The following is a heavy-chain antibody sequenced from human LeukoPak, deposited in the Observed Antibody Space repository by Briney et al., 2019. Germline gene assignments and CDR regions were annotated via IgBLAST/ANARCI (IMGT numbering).Heavy chain of an antibody. CDR1: GFTISSYW. D-gene: IGHD4-23*01. J-gene: IGHJ4*02. Sequence: QAGGSLRLSCGATGFTISSYWMHWARQAPGKGLVWVSRINGDGSSTTYADSVKGRFTISRDNAKNTLYLQMNSLRAEDTAVYYCAKGGTTVVDYWGQGTLVTVSS. V-gene: IGHV3-74*03. CDR3: AKGGTTVVDY. CDR2: INGDGSST.